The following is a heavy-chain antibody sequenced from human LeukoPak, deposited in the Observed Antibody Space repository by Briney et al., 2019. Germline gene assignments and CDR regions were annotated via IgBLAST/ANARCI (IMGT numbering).Heavy chain of an antibody. CDR3: ARGRRLRITIFGVDINWFDP. Sequence: SETLSLTCTVSGGSISSSSYYWGWIRQPPGKGLEWIGSIYYSGSTYYNPSLKSRVTISVDTSKNQFSLKLSSVAAADAAVYYCARGRRLRITIFGVDINWFDPWGQGTVVTVSS. D-gene: IGHD3-3*01. CDR2: IYYSGST. CDR1: GGSISSSSYY. J-gene: IGHJ5*02. V-gene: IGHV4-39*07.